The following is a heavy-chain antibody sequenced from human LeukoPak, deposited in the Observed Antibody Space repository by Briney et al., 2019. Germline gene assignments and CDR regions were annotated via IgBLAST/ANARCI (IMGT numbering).Heavy chain of an antibody. CDR3: ARGLSYTNYYYYYGMDV. V-gene: IGHV1-8*01. J-gene: IGHJ6*02. CDR2: MNPNSGNT. D-gene: IGHD3-16*02. CDR1: RYTFTSYD. Sequence: ASVKVSCKASRYTFTSYDINWVRQATGQGLEWMGWMNPNSGNTGYAQKFQGRVTMTRNTSISTAYMELSSLRSEDTAVYYCARGLSYTNYYYYYGMDVWGQGTTVTVSS.